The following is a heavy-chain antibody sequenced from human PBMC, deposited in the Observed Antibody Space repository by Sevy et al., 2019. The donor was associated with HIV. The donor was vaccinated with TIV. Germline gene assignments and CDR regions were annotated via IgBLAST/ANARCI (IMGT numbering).Heavy chain of an antibody. Sequence: GGSLRLSCAASGFTFSSYAMSWVRQAPGKGLEWVSAISGSGGSTYYADSLKGRFTISRDNSKNTLYLQMNSLRAEDTAVYYCAKDRNYYDSSGRDAFDIWGQGTMVTVSS. CDR2: ISGSGGST. CDR3: AKDRNYYDSSGRDAFDI. J-gene: IGHJ3*02. D-gene: IGHD3-22*01. CDR1: GFTFSSYA. V-gene: IGHV3-23*01.